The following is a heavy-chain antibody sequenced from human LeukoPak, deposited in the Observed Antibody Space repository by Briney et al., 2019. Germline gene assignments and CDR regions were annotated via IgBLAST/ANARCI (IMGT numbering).Heavy chain of an antibody. CDR1: GYSFTDYY. CDR2: INPNSGDT. V-gene: IGHV1-2*02. J-gene: IGHJ5*02. Sequence: ASVKVSCKASGYSFTDYYLHWVRQAPGQGLEWMGWINPNSGDTKYAQKFQGRVTMTRDTSISTAYMELSRLTSGDTAVYYCARAGRTWFGVIWFDPWGQGTLVTVSS. CDR3: ARAGRTWFGVIWFDP. D-gene: IGHD3-10*01.